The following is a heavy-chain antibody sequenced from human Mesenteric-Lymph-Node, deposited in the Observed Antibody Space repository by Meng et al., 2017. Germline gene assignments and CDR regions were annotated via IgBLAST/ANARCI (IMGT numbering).Heavy chain of an antibody. CDR3: ARSSGAATPFDH. V-gene: IGHV4-59*08. CDR2: IYSSGST. J-gene: IGHJ4*02. CDR1: GGSINSYY. D-gene: IGHD2-15*01. Sequence: QVQLQQWGAGLLKPSETLSLTCTVSGGSINSYYWNWIRQPPGKGLGWIGFIYSSGSTNYIPSLKSRVAVSVDTSKNQFSLKLSSVTAADTAVYYCARSSGAATPFDHWGQGTLVTVSS.